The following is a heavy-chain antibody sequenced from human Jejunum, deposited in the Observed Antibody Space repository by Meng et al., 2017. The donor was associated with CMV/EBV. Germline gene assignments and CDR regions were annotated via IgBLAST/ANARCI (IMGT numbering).Heavy chain of an antibody. J-gene: IGHJ6*02. D-gene: IGHD3-16*01. CDR3: AKRGFEAGRTGGLYYYYYDMDV. CDR2: ITGSGSTT. V-gene: IGHV3-23*01. Sequence: MNWVRQPPGKGLQWVSTITGSGSTTYYAESVKGRFTISKDNSENTLYLQMNSLRVEDTAIYYCAKRGFEAGRTGGLYYYYYDMDVWGHGTTVTVSS.